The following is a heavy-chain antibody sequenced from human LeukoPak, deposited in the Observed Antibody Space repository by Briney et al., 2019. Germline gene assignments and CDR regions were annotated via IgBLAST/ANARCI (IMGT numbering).Heavy chain of an antibody. CDR3: ARDGSWSQRFYYCYYYMDV. CDR1: GYTFTGYY. CDR2: INPKSGGT. D-gene: IGHD6-13*01. Sequence: ASVKVSCKASGYTFTGYYIHWVRQAPGQGLEWMGWINPKSGGTNYAQKCQGRVTMTRDTSISTAYMELSRLRSDDTAVYYCARDGSWSQRFYYCYYYMDVWGKGTTVTVSS. J-gene: IGHJ6*03. V-gene: IGHV1-2*02.